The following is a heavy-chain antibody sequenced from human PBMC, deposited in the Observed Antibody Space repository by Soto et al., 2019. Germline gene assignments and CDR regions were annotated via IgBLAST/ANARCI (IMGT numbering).Heavy chain of an antibody. Sequence: GGSLRLSCAASGFTFSTYAMNWVRQAPGNGLEWVSAISGSGGSIHYADSVKGRFTISRDNSKNTLYLQMNSLRDEDTAVYYCAKDPSRLLVSYYYYGMDVWGQGTTVTVSS. D-gene: IGHD2-15*01. CDR3: AKDPSRLLVSYYYYGMDV. CDR2: ISGSGGSI. CDR1: GFTFSTYA. J-gene: IGHJ6*02. V-gene: IGHV3-23*01.